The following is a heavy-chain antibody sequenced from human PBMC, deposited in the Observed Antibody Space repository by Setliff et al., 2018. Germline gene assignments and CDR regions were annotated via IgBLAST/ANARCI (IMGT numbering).Heavy chain of an antibody. CDR2: VYRGGSTT. V-gene: IGHV3-23*03. D-gene: IGHD2-8*01. Sequence: GGSLRLSCAASGFTFNHYAMSWVRQAQGKRLEWVSVVYRGGSTTFYADSVKGRFTISRDDSKNTLYLQMNSLTVDDTAVYYCAKGTNVVMVYTGFDHWGQGTLVTVSS. CDR3: AKGTNVVMVYTGFDH. CDR1: GFTFNHYA. J-gene: IGHJ4*01.